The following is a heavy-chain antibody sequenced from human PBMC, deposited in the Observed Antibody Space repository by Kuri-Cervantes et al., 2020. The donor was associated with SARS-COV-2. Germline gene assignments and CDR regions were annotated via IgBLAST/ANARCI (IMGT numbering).Heavy chain of an antibody. J-gene: IGHJ3*02. D-gene: IGHD1-26*01. CDR3: ATTTHSGSPDKKSRDAFDI. CDR2: IYYSGST. V-gene: IGHV4-39*01. CDR1: GGSISSSSYY. Sequence: SETRSLTCIVSGGSISSSSYYWGWIRQPPGKGLEWIGSIYYSGSTYYNPSLKSRVTISVDTSKNQFSLKLSSVTAADTAVYYCATTTHSGSPDKKSRDAFDIWGQGTMVTVSS.